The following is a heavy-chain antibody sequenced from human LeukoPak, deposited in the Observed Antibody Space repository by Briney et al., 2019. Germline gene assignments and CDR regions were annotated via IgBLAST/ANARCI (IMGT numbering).Heavy chain of an antibody. CDR1: GGSISSYY. CDR3: ASAPYLYAYFDY. D-gene: IGHD2-2*01. J-gene: IGHJ4*02. V-gene: IGHV4-59*01. Sequence: TSETLSLACTVSGGSISSYYWSWIRQPPGKGLEWIGYIYYSGSTNYNPSLKSRVTISVDTSKNQFSLKLSSVTAADTAVYYCASAPYLYAYFDYWGQGTLVTVSS. CDR2: IYYSGST.